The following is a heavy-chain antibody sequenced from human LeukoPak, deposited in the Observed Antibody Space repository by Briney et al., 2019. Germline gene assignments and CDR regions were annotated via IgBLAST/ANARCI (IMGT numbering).Heavy chain of an antibody. V-gene: IGHV1-18*01. CDR2: ISAYSGGT. CDR3: ARSGKYGDYGPSGY. CDR1: GYTFPSYG. D-gene: IGHD4-17*01. J-gene: IGHJ4*02. Sequence: ASVKVSCKASGYTFPSYGITWVRQAPGQGLEWMGWISAYSGGTNYAQKLQGRVTMTTDTSTSTAYMELRSLRSDDTAVYYCARSGKYGDYGPSGYWGQGTLVTVSS.